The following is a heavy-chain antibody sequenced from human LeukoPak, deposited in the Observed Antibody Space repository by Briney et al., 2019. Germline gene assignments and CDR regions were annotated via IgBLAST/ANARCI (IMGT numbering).Heavy chain of an antibody. J-gene: IGHJ4*02. CDR3: ARGDRTVTATNFDY. CDR2: INHSGST. D-gene: IGHD4-17*01. Sequence: SETLSLTCAVYGGSFSGYYWSWIRQPPGKGLEGIGEINHSGSTNYNPSLKSRVTISVDTSKNQFSLKLSSVTAADTAVYYCARGDRTVTATNFDYWGQGTLVTVSS. V-gene: IGHV4-34*01. CDR1: GGSFSGYY.